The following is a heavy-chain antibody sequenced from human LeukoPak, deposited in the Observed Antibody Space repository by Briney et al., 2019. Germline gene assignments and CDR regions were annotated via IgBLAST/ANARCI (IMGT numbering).Heavy chain of an antibody. D-gene: IGHD2-15*01. CDR2: IKQDGSEK. J-gene: IGHJ4*02. Sequence: PGGSLRLSCAASGFTFSSYWMSWVRQAPGKGLEWVANIKQDGSEKYYVDSVKGRFTISRDNAKNSLYRQMNSLRAEDTAVYYCARGVFAAGRGSSYSGYFDYWGQGTLVTVSS. V-gene: IGHV3-7*01. CDR3: ARGVFAAGRGSSYSGYFDY. CDR1: GFTFSSYW.